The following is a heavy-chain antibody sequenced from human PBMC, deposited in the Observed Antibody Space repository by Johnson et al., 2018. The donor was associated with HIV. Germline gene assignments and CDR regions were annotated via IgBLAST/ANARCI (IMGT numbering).Heavy chain of an antibody. CDR1: GITVSSNY. D-gene: IGHD6-6*01. V-gene: IGHV3-66*01. CDR2: ISSGADT. CDR3: AKDMRIAARPAVGAFDI. J-gene: IGHJ3*02. Sequence: EQLVESGGGVVQPGRSLRLSCAASGITVSSNYMTWVRQAPGKGLEWVSVISSGADTWYAGSVTGRFTISRDNSKNTLYLQMNSLRAEDTALYYCAKDMRIAARPAVGAFDIWGQGTMVTVSS.